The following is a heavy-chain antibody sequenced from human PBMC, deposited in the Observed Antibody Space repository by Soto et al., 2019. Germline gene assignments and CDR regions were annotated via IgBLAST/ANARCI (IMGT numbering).Heavy chain of an antibody. D-gene: IGHD1-1*01. CDR3: ICGPLGPAGTLVGY. CDR1: GFTFSNAW. V-gene: IGHV3-15*07. CDR2: IKSKTDGGPT. Sequence: GGSLRLSCAASGFTFSNAWMNWVRQAPGKGLEWVGRIKSKTDGGPTDNAAPVKGRLTISKDDSKNTLYLQMNSLKTEDTAVYYCICGPLGPAGTLVGYWGQGTLVTVSS. J-gene: IGHJ4*02.